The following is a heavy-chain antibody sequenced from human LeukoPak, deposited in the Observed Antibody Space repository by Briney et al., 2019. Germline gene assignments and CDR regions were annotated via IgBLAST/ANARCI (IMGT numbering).Heavy chain of an antibody. D-gene: IGHD3-22*01. Sequence: ASVKVSCKASGYTFTGYYLHWVRQAPGQGLEWMGWIKPNSGDTNYAQKFQGRVTITADESTSTAYMELSSLRSEDTAVYYCARNLSPHTMIVVASDHTYDAFDIWGQGTMVTVSS. CDR3: ARNLSPHTMIVVASDHTYDAFDI. V-gene: IGHV1-2*02. CDR1: GYTFTGYY. J-gene: IGHJ3*02. CDR2: IKPNSGDT.